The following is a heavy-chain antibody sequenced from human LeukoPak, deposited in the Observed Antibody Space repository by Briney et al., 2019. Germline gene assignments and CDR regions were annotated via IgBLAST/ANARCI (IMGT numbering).Heavy chain of an antibody. V-gene: IGHV1-18*01. J-gene: IGHJ6*04. CDR1: GYIFTSYG. D-gene: IGHD3-9*01. CDR3: ARGVQDYDILTGYYRGKRLDV. Sequence: ASVKVSCKASGYIFTSYGISWVRQAPGQGLGWMGWISAYNGNTNYAQKLQGRVTMTTDTSTSTAYMELRSLRSDDTAVYYCARGVQDYDILTGYYRGKRLDVWGKGTTVTVSS. CDR2: ISAYNGNT.